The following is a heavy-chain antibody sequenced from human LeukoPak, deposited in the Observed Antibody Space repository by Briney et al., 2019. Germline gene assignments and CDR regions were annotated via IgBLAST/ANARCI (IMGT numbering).Heavy chain of an antibody. Sequence: PGGSLRLSCAASGFTFSSYEMNWVRQAPGKGLGWVSYISSSGSTIYYADSVKGRFTISRDKAKNSLYLQMNRLRAEDTAVYYCARESSIDYDFWSGYFDGGGAFDIWGQGTMVTVSS. CDR2: ISSSGSTI. V-gene: IGHV3-48*03. CDR1: GFTFSSYE. D-gene: IGHD3-3*01. CDR3: ARESSIDYDFWSGYFDGGGAFDI. J-gene: IGHJ3*02.